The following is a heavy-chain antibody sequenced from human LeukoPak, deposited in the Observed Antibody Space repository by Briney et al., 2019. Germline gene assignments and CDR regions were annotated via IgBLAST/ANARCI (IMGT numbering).Heavy chain of an antibody. D-gene: IGHD3-22*01. CDR1: GGTFSSYA. CDR2: IIPIFGTA. CDR3: ARDILHYYDSSGYFPYYYYYGMDV. J-gene: IGHJ6*02. V-gene: IGHV1-69*13. Sequence: GASVKVSCKASGGTFSSYAISWVRQAPGQGLEWMGGIIPIFGTANYAQKFQGRVTITADESTSTAYMELSSLRSEDTAVYYCARDILHYYDSSGYFPYYYYYGMDVWGQGTTVTVSS.